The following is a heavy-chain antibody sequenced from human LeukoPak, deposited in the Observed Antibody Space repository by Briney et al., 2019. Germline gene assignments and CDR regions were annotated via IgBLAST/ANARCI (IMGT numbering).Heavy chain of an antibody. CDR3: ARNTASYYGSGSPNYFDY. D-gene: IGHD3-10*01. V-gene: IGHV4-59*01. Sequence: SETLSLTCTVSGGSISSYYWSWIRQPPGKGLEWIGYIYYSGSTNYNPSLKSRVTVSVDTSKNQFSLKLSSVTAADTAVYYCARNTASYYGSGSPNYFDYWGQGTLVTVSS. CDR2: IYYSGST. J-gene: IGHJ4*02. CDR1: GGSISSYY.